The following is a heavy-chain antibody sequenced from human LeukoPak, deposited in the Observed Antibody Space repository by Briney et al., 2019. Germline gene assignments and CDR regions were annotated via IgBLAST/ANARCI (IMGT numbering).Heavy chain of an antibody. V-gene: IGHV3-11*04. CDR1: GFTFSDSY. D-gene: IGHD3-22*01. Sequence: GGSLRLSCAASGFTFSDSYMTWIRQAPGKGLEWVSFISNSGDSIYYADSVKGRFTTSRDNAKSSLFLQMNSLRAEDTAVYYCASYPDSRVDAFDIWGQGTMVTVSS. CDR2: ISNSGDSI. J-gene: IGHJ3*02. CDR3: ASYPDSRVDAFDI.